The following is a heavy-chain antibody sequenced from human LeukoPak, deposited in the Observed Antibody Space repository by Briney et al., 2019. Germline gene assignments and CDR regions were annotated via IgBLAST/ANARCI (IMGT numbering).Heavy chain of an antibody. V-gene: IGHV3-30*03. CDR1: RFTFSSYG. D-gene: IGHD3-3*01. CDR3: ARELRFLGFAFDI. Sequence: GGSLRLSCAASRFTFSSYGMHWVRQAPGKGLEWVAVISYDGSNKYYADSVKGRFTISRDNSKNTLYLQMNSLRAEDTAVYYCARELRFLGFAFDIWGQGTMVAVSS. CDR2: ISYDGSNK. J-gene: IGHJ3*02.